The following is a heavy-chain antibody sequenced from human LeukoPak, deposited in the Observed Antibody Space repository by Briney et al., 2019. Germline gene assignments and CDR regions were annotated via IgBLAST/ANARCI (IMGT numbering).Heavy chain of an antibody. CDR1: GGSFSGYY. CDR3: ARQDSYSSSFPYNWFDP. CDR2: INHSGST. V-gene: IGHV4-34*01. Sequence: SETLSLTCAVYGGSFSGYYWSWIRQPPGKGLEWIGEINHSGSTNYNPSLKSRVTISVDTSRNQFSLEVRTVTADDTAVYFCARQDSYSSSFPYNWFDPWGQGTLATVSS. J-gene: IGHJ5*02. D-gene: IGHD6-13*01.